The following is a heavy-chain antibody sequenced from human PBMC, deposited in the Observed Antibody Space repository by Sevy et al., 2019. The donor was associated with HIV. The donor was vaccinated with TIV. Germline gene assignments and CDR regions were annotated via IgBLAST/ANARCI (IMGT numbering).Heavy chain of an antibody. V-gene: IGHV3-74*01. CDR2: MNEDGSVT. Sequence: GGSLRLSCAGSGFSITSYWMHWVRQAPGKGLVWVSRMNEDGSVTNHADSVRGRFSISRDNARNSLYLQMNSLRAEDTAVYYCARDLPPSATTVAHFDYWGQGTLVTVSS. J-gene: IGHJ4*02. CDR3: ARDLPPSATTVAHFDY. CDR1: GFSITSYW. D-gene: IGHD4-17*01.